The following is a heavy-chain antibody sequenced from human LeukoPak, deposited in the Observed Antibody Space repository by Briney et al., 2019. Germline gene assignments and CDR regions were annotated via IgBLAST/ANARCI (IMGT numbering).Heavy chain of an antibody. CDR1: GGSISSYY. V-gene: IGHV4-59*08. CDR2: IYYSGST. CDR3: ARCPNYYDSSGWHYSGSDY. D-gene: IGHD3-22*01. Sequence: SETLSLTCTVSGGSISSYYWSWIRQPPGKGLERIGYIYYSGSTNYNPSLNSRVTISVDTSKNQFSLKLSSVTAADTAAYFCARCPNYYDSSGWHYSGSDYWGQGTLVTVSS. J-gene: IGHJ4*02.